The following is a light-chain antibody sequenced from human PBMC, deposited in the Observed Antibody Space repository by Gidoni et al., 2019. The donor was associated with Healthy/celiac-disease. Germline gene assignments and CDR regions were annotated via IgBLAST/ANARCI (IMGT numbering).Light chain of an antibody. CDR3: HQYNSYSAWT. CDR1: QSSSSW. Sequence: DIKMTQSPSTLSASVGDRVTITCRASQSSSSWLAWYHQKPGKAPKLLIYDDSSLESGVPSRFSGSGSGTEFTLTTSSLQPDDFATYYCHQYNSYSAWTFGQGTKVEIK. V-gene: IGKV1-5*01. CDR2: DDS. J-gene: IGKJ1*01.